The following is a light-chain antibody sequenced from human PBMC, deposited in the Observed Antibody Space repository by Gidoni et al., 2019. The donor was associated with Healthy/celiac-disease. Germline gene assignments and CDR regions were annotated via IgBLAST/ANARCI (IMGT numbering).Light chain of an antibody. J-gene: IGKJ4*01. Sequence: EIVMTQSPATLSVSPGERATISCRASQSVSSNLAWYQQKPGQAPRLLIYGASTRATGIPARFSGSGSGTEFTLTISSLQSEDFAFYYCQQYNNWPPEITFGGGTKVGIK. CDR3: QQYNNWPPEIT. CDR1: QSVSSN. CDR2: GAS. V-gene: IGKV3-15*01.